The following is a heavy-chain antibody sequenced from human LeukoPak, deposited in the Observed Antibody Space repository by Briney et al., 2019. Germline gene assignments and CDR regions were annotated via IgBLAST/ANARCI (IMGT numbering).Heavy chain of an antibody. D-gene: IGHD6-13*01. V-gene: IGHV3-33*01. Sequence: PGGSLRLSCAASGFTFSSYGMHWVRQAPGKGLEWVAVIWYDGSNKYYADSVKGRFTISRDNSKNTLYLQMNSLRAEDTAVYYCARDLGSIAAAGHFDYWGQGTLVTVSS. CDR1: GFTFSSYG. J-gene: IGHJ4*02. CDR2: IWYDGSNK. CDR3: ARDLGSIAAAGHFDY.